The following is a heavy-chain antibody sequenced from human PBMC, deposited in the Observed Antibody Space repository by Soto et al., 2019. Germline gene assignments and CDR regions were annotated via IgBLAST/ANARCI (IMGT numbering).Heavy chain of an antibody. V-gene: IGHV1-2*04. CDR3: ARDMDSSSKDYYYGMDG. D-gene: IGHD6-6*01. Sequence: ASVKVSCKASGYTFTGYYMHWVRQAPGQGLEWMGWINPNSGGTNYAQKFQGWVTMTRDTSISTAYMELSRLRSGDTAVYYCARDMDSSSKDYYYGMDGWGQGTTVTVSS. CDR1: GYTFTGYY. J-gene: IGHJ6*02. CDR2: INPNSGGT.